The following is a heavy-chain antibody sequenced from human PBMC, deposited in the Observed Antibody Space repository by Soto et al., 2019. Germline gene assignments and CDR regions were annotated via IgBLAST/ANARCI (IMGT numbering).Heavy chain of an antibody. Sequence: PGGSLRLSCAASGFTFSSYGMHWVRQAPGKGLEWVAVISYDGSNKYYADSVKGRFTISRDNSKNTLYLQMNSLRAEDTAVYYCAKDPTLGYIYGNNYYYYGMDVWGQGTTVTVSS. V-gene: IGHV3-30*18. CDR2: ISYDGSNK. D-gene: IGHD5-18*01. J-gene: IGHJ6*02. CDR3: AKDPTLGYIYGNNYYYYGMDV. CDR1: GFTFSSYG.